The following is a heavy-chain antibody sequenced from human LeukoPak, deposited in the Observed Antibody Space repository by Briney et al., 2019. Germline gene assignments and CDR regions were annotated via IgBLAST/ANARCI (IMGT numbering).Heavy chain of an antibody. CDR2: ISGSGNST. V-gene: IGHV3-23*01. Sequence: GGSLRLSCAASGFTFNNYAMIWVRQAPGKGLEWVSVISGSGNSTYYADSVKGRFTISRDNSKNTLYLQMNSLRAEDTAVYYCARARGSGWYYFDYWGQGTLVTVSS. CDR1: GFTFNNYA. CDR3: ARARGSGWYYFDY. D-gene: IGHD6-19*01. J-gene: IGHJ4*02.